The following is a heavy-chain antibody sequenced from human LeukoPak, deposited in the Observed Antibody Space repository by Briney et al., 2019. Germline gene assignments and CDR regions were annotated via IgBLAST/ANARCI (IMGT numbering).Heavy chain of an antibody. V-gene: IGHV3-30*18. CDR2: ISNDGSNK. CDR3: AKGSGNYEYFDH. D-gene: IGHD1-26*01. CDR1: GFRFSTYG. Sequence: GGSLRLSCAASGFRFSTYGMYWVRQSPGKGLEWVAAISNDGSNKNYADSVEGRFTISRDNSKNTLYLQVNSLRVEDTAVYYCAKGSGNYEYFDHWGQGTLLTVSS. J-gene: IGHJ4*02.